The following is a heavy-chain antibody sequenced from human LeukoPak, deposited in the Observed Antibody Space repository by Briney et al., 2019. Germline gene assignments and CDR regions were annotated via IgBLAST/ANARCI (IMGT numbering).Heavy chain of an antibody. Sequence: SETLSLTCTVSGGSISSYYWSWIRQPPGKGLEWIGYIYYSGSTNYNPSLKSRVTISVDTSKNQFSLKLSSVTAADTAVCYCARDGSGAAGYYYYGMDVWGQGTTVTVSS. CDR3: ARDGSGAAGYYYYGMDV. D-gene: IGHD6-13*01. CDR2: IYYSGST. V-gene: IGHV4-59*01. CDR1: GGSISSYY. J-gene: IGHJ6*02.